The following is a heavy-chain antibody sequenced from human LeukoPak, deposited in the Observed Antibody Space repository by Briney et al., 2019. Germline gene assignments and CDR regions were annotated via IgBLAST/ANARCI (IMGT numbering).Heavy chain of an antibody. D-gene: IGHD7-27*01. CDR3: ARDSSNWGSRYYGMDV. CDR1: GGSISSGDYY. J-gene: IGHJ6*02. CDR2: IYYSGST. Sequence: SETLSLTCTVSGGSISSGDYYWSWIRQPPGKGLEWIGYIYYSGSTYYNPSLKSRVTISVDTSKNQFSLKLSSVTAADTAVYYCARDSSNWGSRYYGMDVWGQGTMVTVSS. V-gene: IGHV4-30-4*01.